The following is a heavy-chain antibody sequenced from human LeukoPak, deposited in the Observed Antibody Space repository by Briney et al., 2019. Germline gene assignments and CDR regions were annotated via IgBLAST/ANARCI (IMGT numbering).Heavy chain of an antibody. CDR2: INHSGST. J-gene: IGHJ4*02. V-gene: IGHV4-34*01. CDR1: GFTFSSYG. Sequence: LRLSCAASGFTFSSYGMHWIRQPPGKGLEWIGEINHSGSTNYNPSLKSRVTISVDTSKNQFSLKLSSVTAADTAVYYCASGYSYGSFDYWGQGTLVTVSS. CDR3: ASGYSYGSFDY. D-gene: IGHD5-18*01.